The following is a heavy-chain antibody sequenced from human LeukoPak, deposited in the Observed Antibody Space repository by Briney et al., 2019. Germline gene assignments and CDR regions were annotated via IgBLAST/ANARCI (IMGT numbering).Heavy chain of an antibody. CDR1: GFILSSYT. Sequence: GRSLRLSCAASGFILSSYTLHWVRQAPGKGLEWVANIKQDGSKKSYVDSVKGRFTISRDNAKNSLYLQMNSLRAEDTAIYYCTRVGYIDEGIDYWGQGTLVTVSS. J-gene: IGHJ4*02. CDR2: IKQDGSKK. D-gene: IGHD5-24*01. V-gene: IGHV3-7*04. CDR3: TRVGYIDEGIDY.